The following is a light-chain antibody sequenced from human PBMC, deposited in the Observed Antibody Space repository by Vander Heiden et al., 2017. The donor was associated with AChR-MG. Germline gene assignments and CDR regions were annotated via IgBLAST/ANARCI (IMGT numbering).Light chain of an antibody. CDR2: AAS. CDR1: QTISSY. Sequence: DIQMTQSPSSLSASVGTRVANTCRPSQTISSYLNWYQQKPGKGPKLMIYAASSLQGGVPSRLSGSGSGTDFTFTITSLQPEDFGTYYCQKNYRKGTFGKGTKVEIK. J-gene: IGKJ1*01. V-gene: IGKV1-39*01. CDR3: QKNYRKGT.